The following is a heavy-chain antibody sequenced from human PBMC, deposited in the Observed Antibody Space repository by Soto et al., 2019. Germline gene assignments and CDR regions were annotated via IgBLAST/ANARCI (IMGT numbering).Heavy chain of an antibody. J-gene: IGHJ5*02. V-gene: IGHV3-15*07. CDR1: GFTFSNAW. Sequence: PGGSLRLSCAASGFTFSNAWMNWVRQAPGKGLEWVGRIKSKTDGGTTDYAAPVKGRFTISRDDSKNTLYLQMNSLKTEDTAVYYCTTRVSLPRDIVLMVYAPASDWFDPWGQGTLVTVSS. CDR2: IKSKTDGGTT. D-gene: IGHD2-8*01. CDR3: TTRVSLPRDIVLMVYAPASDWFDP.